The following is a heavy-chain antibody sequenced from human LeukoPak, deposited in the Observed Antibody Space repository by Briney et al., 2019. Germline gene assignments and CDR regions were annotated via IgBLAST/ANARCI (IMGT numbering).Heavy chain of an antibody. Sequence: PSETLSLTCTVSGGSISSYYRSWIRQPPGKGLEWIGYIYYSGSTNYNPSLKSRVTISVDTSKNQFSLKLSSVTAADTAVYYCARDTSGYSWNYFDYWGQGTLVTVSS. D-gene: IGHD5-18*01. J-gene: IGHJ4*02. CDR2: IYYSGST. CDR3: ARDTSGYSWNYFDY. CDR1: GGSISSYY. V-gene: IGHV4-59*01.